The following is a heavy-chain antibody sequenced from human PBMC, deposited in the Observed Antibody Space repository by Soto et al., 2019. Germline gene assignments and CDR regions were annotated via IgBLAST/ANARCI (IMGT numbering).Heavy chain of an antibody. D-gene: IGHD1-26*01. V-gene: IGHV1-69*13. CDR2: IIPIFGTA. J-gene: IGHJ3*02. CDR1: GGTFSSYA. CDR3: ARKKDSGSYHNYDAFDI. Sequence: SVKVSCKASGGTFSSYAISWVRQAPGQGLEWMGGIIPIFGTANYAQKFQGRVTITADESTSTAYMELSSLRSEDTDVYYCARKKDSGSYHNYDAFDIWGQGTMVTVSS.